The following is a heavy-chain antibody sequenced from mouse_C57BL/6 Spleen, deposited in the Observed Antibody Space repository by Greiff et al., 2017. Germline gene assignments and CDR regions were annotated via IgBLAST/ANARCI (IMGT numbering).Heavy chain of an antibody. J-gene: IGHJ3*01. CDR1: GYTFTSYW. V-gene: IGHV1-61*01. D-gene: IGHD1-1*01. CDR2: IYPSDSET. Sequence: QVQLQQSGAELVRPGSSVKLSCKASGYTFTSYWMDWVKQRPGQGLEWIGNIYPSDSETHYNQKFKDKATLTVDKSSSTAYMQLSSLTSEDSAVYYCARWDYYGSSPDAYWGQGTLVTVSA. CDR3: ARWDYYGSSPDAY.